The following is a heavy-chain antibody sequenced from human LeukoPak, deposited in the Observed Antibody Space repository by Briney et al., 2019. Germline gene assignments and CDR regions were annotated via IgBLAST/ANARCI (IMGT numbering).Heavy chain of an antibody. CDR1: GGSFSGYY. J-gene: IGHJ6*03. Sequence: PSETLSLTCAVYGGSFSGYYWSWIRQPPGKGLEWIGEINHSGSTNYNPSLKSRVTISVDTSKNQFSLKLSSVTAADTAVYYCARRRNKRYYYYMDVWGKGTTVTVSS. V-gene: IGHV4-34*01. CDR3: ARRRNKRYYYYMDV. CDR2: INHSGST. D-gene: IGHD2/OR15-2a*01.